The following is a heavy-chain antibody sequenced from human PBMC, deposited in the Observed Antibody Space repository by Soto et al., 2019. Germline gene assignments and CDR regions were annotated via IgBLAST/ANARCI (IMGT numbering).Heavy chain of an antibody. V-gene: IGHV1-18*01. CDR3: ARVVPGAEAWFGP. Sequence: ASVKVSCKTSGYSFSNYGITWVRQAPGQPLEWLGWISLYSDGTSYAQKFRGRVSMTTDTSTTTAYMELRSLRSDDTAVYYCARVVPGAEAWFGPWGQGTLVTVSS. CDR1: GYSFSNYG. J-gene: IGHJ5*02. CDR2: ISLYSDGT.